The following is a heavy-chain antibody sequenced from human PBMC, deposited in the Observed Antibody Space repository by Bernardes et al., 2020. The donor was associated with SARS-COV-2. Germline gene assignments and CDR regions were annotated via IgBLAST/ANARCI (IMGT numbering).Heavy chain of an antibody. CDR2: ISWNSGSI. CDR3: AKDSNRGGSFAFDP. V-gene: IGHV3-9*01. D-gene: IGHD2-15*01. CDR1: GFTFDDYA. J-gene: IGHJ5*02. Sequence: GGSLRLSCAASGFTFDDYAMHWVRQAPGKGLEWVSGISWNSGSIGYADSVKGRFTISRDNAKNSLYLQMNSLRAEDTALYYCAKDSNRGGSFAFDPWGQGTLVTVSS.